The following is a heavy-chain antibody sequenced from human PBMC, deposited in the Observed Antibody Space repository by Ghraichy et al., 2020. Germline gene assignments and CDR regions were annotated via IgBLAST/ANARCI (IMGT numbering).Heavy chain of an antibody. CDR2: IHYSGST. Sequence: SETLSLTCTVSGGSISSYYWSWIRQPPGKGLEWIGYIHYSGSTKYNPSLKGRDPIEVDTSKNQFSLKLSSWTAADTAVYYWASYDSAFDIWGQGTMVTVSA. J-gene: IGHJ3*02. CDR3: ASYDSAFDI. D-gene: IGHD3-16*01. CDR1: GGSISSYY. V-gene: IGHV4-59*08.